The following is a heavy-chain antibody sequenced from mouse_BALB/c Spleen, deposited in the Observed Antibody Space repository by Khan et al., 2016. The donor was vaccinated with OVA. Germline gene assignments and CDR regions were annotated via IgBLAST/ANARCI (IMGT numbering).Heavy chain of an antibody. Sequence: VELVESGPGLAAPSQSLSITCTISGFSLTNYGVHWVRQPPGKGLEWLVVIWRDGSTTSNSALKSRLTISKANSQSHVFLKLNSRQTDDTALYFCSRQPYYHYNILDYWGQGTSVTVSS. CDR1: GFSLTNYG. J-gene: IGHJ4*01. CDR3: SRQPYYHYNILDY. CDR2: IWRDGST. D-gene: IGHD2-4*01. V-gene: IGHV2-6-1*01.